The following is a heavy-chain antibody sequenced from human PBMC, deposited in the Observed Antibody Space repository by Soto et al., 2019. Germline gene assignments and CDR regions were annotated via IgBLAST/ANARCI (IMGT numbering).Heavy chain of an antibody. CDR3: ARVNIFIVVAPTPICSHP. CDR2: ISAYNGNT. D-gene: IGHD2-21*01. V-gene: IGHV1-18*01. J-gene: IGHJ5*02. Sequence: ASVKVSCKASGYTFTSYGISWVRQAPGQGLEWMGWISAYNGNTNYAQKLQGRVTMTTDTSTSTAYMELRSLRSDDTAVYYCARVNIFIVVAPTPICSHPLPHGTHVTV. CDR1: GYTFTSYG.